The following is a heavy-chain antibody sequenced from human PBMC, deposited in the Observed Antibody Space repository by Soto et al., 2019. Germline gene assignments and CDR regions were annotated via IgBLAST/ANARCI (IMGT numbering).Heavy chain of an antibody. Sequence: GASVKVSCKASGYTFTENQIHWLRRAPGQRLEWMGRIDPKSGDTTFAQTYQGRVTMTRDTSSNTVYMELTRLTSDDPAIYYRARSQLRDYIRWSFAHWGQGTLGTVS. J-gene: IGHJ5*02. CDR3: ARSQLRDYIRWSFAH. CDR1: GYTFTENQ. CDR2: IDPKSGDT. V-gene: IGHV1-2*02. D-gene: IGHD3-16*01.